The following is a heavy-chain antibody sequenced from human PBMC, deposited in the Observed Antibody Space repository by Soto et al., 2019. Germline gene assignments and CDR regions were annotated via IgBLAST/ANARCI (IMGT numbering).Heavy chain of an antibody. D-gene: IGHD3-22*01. V-gene: IGHV1-69*13. Sequence: SVKVSCKASGGTFSSYAISWVRQAPGQGLEWMGGIIPIFGTANYAQKFQGRVTITADESTSTAYMELSSLRSEDTAVYYCARSSYVYYDSSGYPHDAFDIWGQGTMVTVSS. CDR2: IIPIFGTA. CDR1: GGTFSSYA. J-gene: IGHJ3*02. CDR3: ARSSYVYYDSSGYPHDAFDI.